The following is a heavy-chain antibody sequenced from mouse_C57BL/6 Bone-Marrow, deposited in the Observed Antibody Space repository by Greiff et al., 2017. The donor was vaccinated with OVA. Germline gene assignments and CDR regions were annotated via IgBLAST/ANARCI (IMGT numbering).Heavy chain of an antibody. V-gene: IGHV2-3*01. CDR3: ATGKIYYGYERGAWFAY. J-gene: IGHJ3*01. CDR2: IWGDGST. D-gene: IGHD2-2*01. Sequence: VNVVESGPGLVAPSQSLSITCTVSGFSLTSYGVSWVRQPPGKGLEWLGVIWGDGSTNYHSALISSLSIIKDNSKTEVFLKLNSLQTDDTATYYCATGKIYYGYERGAWFAYWGQGTLVTVSA. CDR1: GFSLTSYG.